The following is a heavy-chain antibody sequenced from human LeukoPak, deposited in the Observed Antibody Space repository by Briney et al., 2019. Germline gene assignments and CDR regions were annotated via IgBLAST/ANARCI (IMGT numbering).Heavy chain of an antibody. D-gene: IGHD5-12*01. CDR2: INHRGST. Sequence: SSETLSLTCAVYGGSFSGYYWSWIRQPPGKGLEWIGEINHRGSTNYNPSLKSRVTISVDTSKNQFSLKLSSVTAADTAVYYCARDQPRYSGYRRGIHFDYWGQGTLVTVSS. J-gene: IGHJ4*02. CDR1: GGSFSGYY. CDR3: ARDQPRYSGYRRGIHFDY. V-gene: IGHV4-34*01.